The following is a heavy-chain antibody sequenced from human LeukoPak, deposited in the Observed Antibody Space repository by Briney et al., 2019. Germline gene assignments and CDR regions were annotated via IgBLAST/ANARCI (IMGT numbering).Heavy chain of an antibody. D-gene: IGHD3-16*02. CDR2: INPNSGGT. Sequence: ASVKVSCKASGYTFTGYYMHWVRQAPGQGLEWMGWINPNSGGTNYAQKSQGRVTMTRDTSISTAYMELSRLRSDDTAVYYCARASRGITFGGVIVPLGYWGQGTLVTVSS. CDR3: ARASRGITFGGVIVPLGY. V-gene: IGHV1-2*02. J-gene: IGHJ4*02. CDR1: GYTFTGYY.